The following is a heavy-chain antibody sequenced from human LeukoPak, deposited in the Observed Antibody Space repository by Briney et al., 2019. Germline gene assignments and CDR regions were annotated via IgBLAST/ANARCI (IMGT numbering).Heavy chain of an antibody. D-gene: IGHD4-17*01. J-gene: IGHJ4*02. Sequence: GGSLRLSCAASGFTFDDYAMHWVRQAPGKGLEWVSGISWNSGSIGYADSVKGRFTISRDNAKNSLYLQMNSLRAEDTALYYCAKDHYDYGDYVGGHWGQGTLVTVS. CDR1: GFTFDDYA. V-gene: IGHV3-9*01. CDR2: ISWNSGSI. CDR3: AKDHYDYGDYVGGH.